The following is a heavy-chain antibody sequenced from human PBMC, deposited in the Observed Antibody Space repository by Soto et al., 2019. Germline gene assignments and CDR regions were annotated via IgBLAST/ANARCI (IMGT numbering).Heavy chain of an antibody. Sequence: ASVKVSCKTSGYTFSSYDINWVRQATGQGLEWMGRMNPKNGIAGYAQKFQGRVTMTGTTSISTAYMELSGLRSEATAVYYCASFTYYFASGSYYPYYSYGMDVWGQGTTVTVSS. CDR2: MNPKNGIA. CDR3: ASFTYYFASGSYYPYYSYGMDV. J-gene: IGHJ6*02. D-gene: IGHD3-10*01. CDR1: GYTFSSYD. V-gene: IGHV1-8*01.